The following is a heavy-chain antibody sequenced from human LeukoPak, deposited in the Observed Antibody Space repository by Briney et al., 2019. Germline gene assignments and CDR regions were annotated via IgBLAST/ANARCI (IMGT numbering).Heavy chain of an antibody. CDR3: ARSRVVVVPAAMNY. CDR1: GFTFSNYA. J-gene: IGHJ4*02. Sequence: PGASLRLSCAASGFTFSNYAMSWVRQAPGKGLEWVSAITGSGGNTYYADSVKGRFTISRDNSKNTLYLQMNSLRAEDTAVYYCARSRVVVVPAAMNYWGQGTLVTVSS. CDR2: ITGSGGNT. V-gene: IGHV3-23*01. D-gene: IGHD2-2*01.